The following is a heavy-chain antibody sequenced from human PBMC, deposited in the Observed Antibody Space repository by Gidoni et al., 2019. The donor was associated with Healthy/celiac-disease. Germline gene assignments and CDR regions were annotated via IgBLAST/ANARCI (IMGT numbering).Heavy chain of an antibody. Sequence: EVQLVESGGGLVKPGGSLRLYCAASGLTFSSDSMKWVRQAPGKALEWVSSISSSSSYIYYADSVKGRVTISRDNAKNSLYLKMNSLRAEDTAVYYCARGSSNCGGDCYSANIDYWGQGTLVTVSS. V-gene: IGHV3-21*01. J-gene: IGHJ4*02. CDR1: GLTFSSDS. CDR3: ARGSSNCGGDCYSANIDY. CDR2: ISSSSSYI. D-gene: IGHD2-21*02.